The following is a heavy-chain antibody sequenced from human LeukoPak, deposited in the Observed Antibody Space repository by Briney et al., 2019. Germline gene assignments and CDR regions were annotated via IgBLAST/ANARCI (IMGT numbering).Heavy chain of an antibody. CDR1: GGSISSSNW. CDR3: ARGRGYSYGYYYYYYGMDV. J-gene: IGHJ6*02. Sequence: SETLSLTCAVSGGSISSSNWWSWVRQPPGKGLEWIGEIYHSGSTNYNPSLKRRVTISVDKSKNQFSLKLSSVTAADTAVYYCARGRGYSYGYYYYYYGMDVWGQGTTVTVSS. D-gene: IGHD5-18*01. CDR2: IYHSGST. V-gene: IGHV4-4*02.